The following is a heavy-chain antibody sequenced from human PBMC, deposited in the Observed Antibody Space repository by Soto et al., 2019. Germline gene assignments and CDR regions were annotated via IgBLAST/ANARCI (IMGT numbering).Heavy chain of an antibody. D-gene: IGHD3-3*01. V-gene: IGHV3-33*01. CDR3: ARSKYDDFWSGYRKNCYFDL. J-gene: IGHJ2*01. CDR2: IWYDGSNK. CDR1: GFTFSSYG. Sequence: QVQLVESGGGVVQPGRSLRLSCAASGFTFSSYGMHWVRQAPGKGLEWVAVIWYDGSNKYYADSVKGRFTISRDNSKNTLYLQMNSLRAEDTSVYYCARSKYDDFWSGYRKNCYFDLWVRGTLVTVSS.